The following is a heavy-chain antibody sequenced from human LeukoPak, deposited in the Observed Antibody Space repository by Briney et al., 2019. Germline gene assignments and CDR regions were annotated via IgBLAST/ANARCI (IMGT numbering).Heavy chain of an antibody. J-gene: IGHJ3*02. CDR1: GYTFSDYY. CDR3: ARESNGRFLEWLPGGAFDI. V-gene: IGHV1-2*02. D-gene: IGHD3-3*01. CDR2: INPNSGGT. Sequence: GASVNVSCKASGYTFSDYYMHWVRQAPGQGLEWMGWINPNSGGTNYAQKFQGRVTMTRDTSISTAYMELSRLRSDDTAVYYCARESNGRFLEWLPGGAFDIWGQGTMVTVSS.